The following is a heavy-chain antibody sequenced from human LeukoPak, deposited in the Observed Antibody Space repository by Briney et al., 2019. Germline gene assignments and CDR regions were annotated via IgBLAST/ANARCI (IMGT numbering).Heavy chain of an antibody. CDR2: ISNDGGGT. V-gene: IGHV3-23*01. CDR1: GFIFNNYG. D-gene: IGHD3-22*01. CDR3: AKGSSGYFADL. J-gene: IGHJ5*02. Sequence: GGSLRLSCAASGFIFNNYGLIWVRQAPGKGLEWVSAISNDGGGTQYADFVEGRFTISRDNSKNTLFLQMSSLRAEDTALYCCAKGSSGYFADLWGQGTLVTVSS.